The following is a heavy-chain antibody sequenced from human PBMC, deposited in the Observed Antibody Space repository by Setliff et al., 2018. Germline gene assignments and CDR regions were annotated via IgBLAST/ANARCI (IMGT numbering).Heavy chain of an antibody. CDR2: ILTTGST. V-gene: IGHV4-4*08. D-gene: IGHD1-1*01. CDR3: ARFCGTSNCQRAPLFDY. CDR1: GASIGDSY. Sequence: SETLSLTCGVSGASIGDSYWSWIRQPPGKGLEWIGHILTTGSTNYNPSLESRIAISADTSRDRFSLRLTSVTAADTAIYYCARFCGTSNCQRAPLFDYWGQGILVTVSS. J-gene: IGHJ4*02.